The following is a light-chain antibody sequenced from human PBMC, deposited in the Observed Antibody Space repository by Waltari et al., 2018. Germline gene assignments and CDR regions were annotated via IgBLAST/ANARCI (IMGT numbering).Light chain of an antibody. CDR2: EVS. Sequence: QSALTQPASVSGSPGQSITISCTGTSSDVGGYNYASWYQQHPGKAPKLRIYEVSNRPSGVSNRFSVSKSGNTASLTISGLQAEDEADYYCSSYTSSSTLVFGTGTKVTVL. CDR3: SSYTSSSTLV. V-gene: IGLV2-14*01. CDR1: SSDVGGYNY. J-gene: IGLJ1*01.